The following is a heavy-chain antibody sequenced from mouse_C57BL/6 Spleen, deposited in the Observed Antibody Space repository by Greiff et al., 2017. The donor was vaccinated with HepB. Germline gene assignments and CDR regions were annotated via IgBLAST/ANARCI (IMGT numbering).Heavy chain of an antibody. CDR2: INPNNGGT. V-gene: IGHV1-26*01. Sequence: EVQLQQSGPELVKPGASVKISCKASGYTFTDYYMNWVKQSHGKSLEWIGDINPNNGGTSYNQKFKGKATLTVDKSSSTAYMELRSLTSEDSAVYYCANIYYDYDVGFAYWGQGTLVTVSA. J-gene: IGHJ3*01. CDR1: GYTFTDYY. CDR3: ANIYYDYDVGFAY. D-gene: IGHD2-4*01.